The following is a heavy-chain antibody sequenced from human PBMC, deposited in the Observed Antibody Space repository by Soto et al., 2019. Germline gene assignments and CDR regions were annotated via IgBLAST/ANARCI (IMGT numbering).Heavy chain of an antibody. CDR3: ARDRGDYYDSSGYYAPYYFDY. CDR1: GRTFSIYA. D-gene: IGHD3-22*01. V-gene: IGHV1-69*13. J-gene: IGHJ4*02. Sequence: SVKVSCKASGRTFSIYAISWVRQAPGQGLEWMGGIVPIFGTANYAQKFQGRVTITADESTSTDYMELSSLRSEDTAVYYCARDRGDYYDSSGYYAPYYFDYWGQGTLVTSPQ. CDR2: IVPIFGTA.